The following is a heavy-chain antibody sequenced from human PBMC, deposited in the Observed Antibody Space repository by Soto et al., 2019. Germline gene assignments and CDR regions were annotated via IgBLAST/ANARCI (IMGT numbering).Heavy chain of an antibody. J-gene: IGHJ6*02. D-gene: IGHD2-15*01. V-gene: IGHV5-51*01. CDR2: IYPGDSDT. CDR1: GYSFSSYW. CDR3: ARLLGYCSGGSCYSYYYGMDV. Sequence: PGESLKISCKGSGYSFSSYWIGWVRQMPGKGLEWMGIIYPGDSDTGYSPSFQGQVTISADKSTSTAYLQWSSLKASDTAMYYCARLLGYCSGGSCYSYYYGMDVWGQGTTVTVSS.